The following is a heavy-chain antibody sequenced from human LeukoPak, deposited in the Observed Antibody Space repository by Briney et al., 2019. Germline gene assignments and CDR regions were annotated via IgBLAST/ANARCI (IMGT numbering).Heavy chain of an antibody. J-gene: IGHJ4*02. V-gene: IGHV3-64*01. CDR3: ARFSRSGGPYYFDY. CDR2: ISSNGGST. D-gene: IGHD6-19*01. CDR1: GFTLSSYP. Sequence: GGSLRLSCAASGFTLSSYPMPWVRQAPGKGLEYVSGISSNGGSTHYANSVKGRFTISRDNSKNTLHLQMSSLRAEDMAVYYCARFSRSGGPYYFDYWGQGTVVTVSS.